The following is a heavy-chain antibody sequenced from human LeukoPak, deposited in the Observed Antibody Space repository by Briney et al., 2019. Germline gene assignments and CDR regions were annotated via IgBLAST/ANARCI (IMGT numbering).Heavy chain of an antibody. V-gene: IGHV4-39*01. Sequence: SETLSLTCTVSGGSISSSSYYWGWIRQPPGKGLEWIGSIYYSGSTYYNPSLKSRVTISVDTSKNQFSLKLSSVTAADTAVYYCGGIAAAGKEGSVFDYWGQGNLVNGSS. CDR2: IYYSGST. CDR3: GGIAAAGKEGSVFDY. D-gene: IGHD6-13*01. J-gene: IGHJ4*02. CDR1: GGSISSSSYY.